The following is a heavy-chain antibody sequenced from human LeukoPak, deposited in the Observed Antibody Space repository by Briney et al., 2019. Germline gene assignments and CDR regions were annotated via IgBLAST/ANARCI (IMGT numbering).Heavy chain of an antibody. CDR3: AFRDYGDYVADY. V-gene: IGHV4-34*01. CDR1: GGSFSGYY. J-gene: IGHJ4*02. Sequence: TSETLSLXCAVYGGSFSGYYRSWIRQPPGKGLEWIGEINHSGSSNYNPSLKSRVTISVDTSKNQFSLKLSSVTAADTAVYYCAFRDYGDYVADYWGQGTLVTVSS. D-gene: IGHD4-17*01. CDR2: INHSGSS.